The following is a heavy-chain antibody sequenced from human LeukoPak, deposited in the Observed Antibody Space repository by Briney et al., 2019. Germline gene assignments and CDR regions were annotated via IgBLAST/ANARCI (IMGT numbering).Heavy chain of an antibody. J-gene: IGHJ4*02. CDR2: INPNSGGT. V-gene: IGHV1-2*02. CDR1: GYTFTGYY. D-gene: IGHD6-13*01. CDR3: ARGGDSSSWYYGNY. Sequence: ASVKVSCKASGYTFTGYYMHWVRQAPGQGPEWMGWINPNSGGTNYAQKFQGRVTMTRDTSISTAYMELSRLRSDDTAVYYCARGGDSSSWYYGNYWGQGTLVTVSS.